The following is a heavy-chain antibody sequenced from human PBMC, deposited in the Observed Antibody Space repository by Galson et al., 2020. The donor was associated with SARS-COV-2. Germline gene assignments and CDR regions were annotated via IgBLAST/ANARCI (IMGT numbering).Heavy chain of an antibody. J-gene: IGHJ4*02. CDR2: IRSKANSHAT. D-gene: IGHD6-19*01. Sequence: GESLKISCVASGFIFSDSAMHWVRQASWKGLEWVGRIRSKANSHATSYPESVKGRFIISRDDSKNTAFLQLNSLETEDTAVYYCTTRLAVDETGGDFDYWRQGTLVKVSS. CDR3: TTRLAVDETGGDFDY. V-gene: IGHV3-73*01. CDR1: GFIFSDSA.